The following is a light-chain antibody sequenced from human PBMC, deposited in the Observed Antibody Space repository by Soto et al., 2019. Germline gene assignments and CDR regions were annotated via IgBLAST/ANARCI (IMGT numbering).Light chain of an antibody. V-gene: IGKV1-5*03. CDR1: QSISSW. CDR3: QQCKNWPLT. CDR2: KAS. J-gene: IGKJ4*01. Sequence: DIEVSQSPSTLSASVGDRVTITCRASQSISSWLAWYQQKPGKAPKLLIYKASTLKSGVPSRFSGSGSGTEFSLTISSLQPDDFAAYYCQQCKNWPLTFGGGTKVDIK.